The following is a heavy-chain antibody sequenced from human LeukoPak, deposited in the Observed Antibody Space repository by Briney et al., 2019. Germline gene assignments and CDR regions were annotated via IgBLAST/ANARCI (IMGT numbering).Heavy chain of an antibody. CDR1: GFTFSSYG. V-gene: IGHV3-30*02. CDR2: IRYDGSNK. Sequence: PGGSLRLSCAASGFTFSSYGMHWVRQAPGKGLEWVAFIRYDGSNKYYADSVKGRFTISRDNSKNTLYLQMNSLRAEDTAVYYCAKGEGDSSGYYHDAFDIWGQGTMVTVSS. J-gene: IGHJ3*02. D-gene: IGHD3-22*01. CDR3: AKGEGDSSGYYHDAFDI.